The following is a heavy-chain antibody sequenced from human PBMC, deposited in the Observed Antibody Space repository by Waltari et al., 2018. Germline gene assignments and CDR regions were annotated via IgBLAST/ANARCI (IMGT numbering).Heavy chain of an antibody. CDR1: GYSISSGYY. D-gene: IGHD1-26*01. CDR3: ARKYSGSLDPFDY. J-gene: IGHJ4*02. V-gene: IGHV4-38-2*01. CDR2: NYHSGNT. Sequence: QVQLQESGPGLVKPSETLSLTCAVSGYSISSGYYWGWIRQPPGKGLEWIGTNYHSGNTYYNPSLKSRVTISVDTSENQFSLKLTSVTAADTAVYYCARKYSGSLDPFDYWGQGTLVTVSS.